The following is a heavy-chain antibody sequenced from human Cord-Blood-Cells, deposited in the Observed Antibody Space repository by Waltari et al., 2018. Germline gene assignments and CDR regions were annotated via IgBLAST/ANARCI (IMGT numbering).Heavy chain of an antibody. J-gene: IGHJ4*02. D-gene: IGHD7-27*01. CDR3: AKTGAGDGTFYFDY. CDR1: GGSFSGYY. CDR2: INHMGST. Sequence: QVQLQQWGAGLLKPSETLSLTCAVYGGSFSGYYWSWIRQPPGKGLEWIGEINHMGSTNYNPSLKSRVTISVDTSKNQFSLKLSSVTAADTAVYYCAKTGAGDGTFYFDYWGQGTLVTVSS. V-gene: IGHV4-34*01.